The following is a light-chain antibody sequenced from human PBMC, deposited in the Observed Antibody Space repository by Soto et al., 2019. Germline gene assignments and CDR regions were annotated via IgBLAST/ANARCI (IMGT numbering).Light chain of an antibody. V-gene: IGLV2-14*01. CDR1: SSDVGGYNY. CDR2: EVS. Sequence: QSALTQPASVSGSPGQSITISCTGTSSDVGGYNYVSWYQQHPGKAPKLMNYEVSNRPSGVSNRFSGSKSGNTASLTISGLQAEDEADYYCSSYTSSRNVVFGGGTKLTVL. J-gene: IGLJ2*01. CDR3: SSYTSSRNVV.